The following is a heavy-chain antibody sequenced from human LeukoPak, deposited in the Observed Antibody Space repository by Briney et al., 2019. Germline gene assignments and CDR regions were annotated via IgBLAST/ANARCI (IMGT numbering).Heavy chain of an antibody. D-gene: IGHD2-15*01. Sequence: GGSLRLSCAASGFTFSSYGMHWVRQAPGKGLEWVAVISYDGSNKYYADSVKGRFTISRDNSKNTLYLQMNSLRAEDTAVYYCAKDRFEDFLVVVVAATPDYWGQGTLVTVSS. CDR3: AKDRFEDFLVVVVAATPDY. CDR1: GFTFSSYG. CDR2: ISYDGSNK. J-gene: IGHJ4*02. V-gene: IGHV3-30*18.